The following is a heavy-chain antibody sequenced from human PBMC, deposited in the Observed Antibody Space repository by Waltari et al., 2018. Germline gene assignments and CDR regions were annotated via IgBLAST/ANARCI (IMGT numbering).Heavy chain of an antibody. CDR3: ARVMEVAGYLDY. CDR2: IKQDGSGK. CDR1: GFTFSSYW. Sequence: EVQLVESGGGLVQPGGSLRLSCAASGFTFSSYWMSWVRQAPGKGVGGVANIKQDGSGKYYVDSVKGRFTISRDNSKNTLYLQMTILRAEDTAVYDCARVMEVAGYLDYWGQGTLVTVSS. J-gene: IGHJ4*02. D-gene: IGHD6-19*01. V-gene: IGHV3-7*03.